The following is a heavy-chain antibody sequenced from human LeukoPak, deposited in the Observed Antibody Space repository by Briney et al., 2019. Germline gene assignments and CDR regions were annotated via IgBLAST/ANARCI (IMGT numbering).Heavy chain of an antibody. CDR2: INPNSGGT. J-gene: IGHJ1*01. Sequence: GASVKVSCKASGYTFTGYYMHWVRQAPGQGLEWMGWINPNSGGTNYAQNFQGRVTMTRATSISTAYMELSRLRSDDTAVYYCAREDYYDSSGYYKNKEYFHHWGQGTLVTVSS. CDR1: GYTFTGYY. CDR3: AREDYYDSSGYYKNKEYFHH. V-gene: IGHV1-2*02. D-gene: IGHD3-22*01.